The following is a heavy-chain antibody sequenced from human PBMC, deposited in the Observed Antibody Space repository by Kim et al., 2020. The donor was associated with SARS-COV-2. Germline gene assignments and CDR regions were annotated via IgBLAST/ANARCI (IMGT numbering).Heavy chain of an antibody. Sequence: GGSLRLSCAASGFTFSDAWMSWVRQAPGKGLEWVGRIQSNTDGGTPDYAAPVKGRFTISRDDSKNTLYLQIYSLKTEDTAVYYCGTDRGAITNWGQGTLV. CDR1: GFTFSDAW. D-gene: IGHD2-2*01. CDR3: GTDRGAITN. J-gene: IGHJ4*02. CDR2: IQSNTDGGTP. V-gene: IGHV3-15*01.